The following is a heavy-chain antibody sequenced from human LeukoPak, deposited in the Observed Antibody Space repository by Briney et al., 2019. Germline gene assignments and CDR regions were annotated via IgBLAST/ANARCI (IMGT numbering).Heavy chain of an antibody. J-gene: IGHJ5*02. CDR3: ATELRYFDWFRNNWFDP. D-gene: IGHD3-9*01. Sequence: SVKVSCKASGGTFSSYAISWVRQAPGQGLEWMGGIVPIFGTANYAQKFQGRVTITADESTSTAYMELSSLRSEDTAVYYCATELRYFDWFRNNWFDPWGQGTLVTVSS. CDR1: GGTFSSYA. CDR2: IVPIFGTA. V-gene: IGHV1-69*01.